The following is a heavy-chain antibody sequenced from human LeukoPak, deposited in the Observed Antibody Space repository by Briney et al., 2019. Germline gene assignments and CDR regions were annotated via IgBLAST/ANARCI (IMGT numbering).Heavy chain of an antibody. Sequence: ASVKVSCKASGYTFTSYGISWVRQAPGQGLEWMGWISAYNGNTNYAQKLQGRVTMTTDTSTSTAYMELRSLRSDDTAVYYCARDTTYNDSSGYKIDWGGQGTLVTVS. CDR2: ISAYNGNT. CDR3: ARDTTYNDSSGYKIDW. D-gene: IGHD3-22*01. CDR1: GYTFTSYG. V-gene: IGHV1-18*01. J-gene: IGHJ4*02.